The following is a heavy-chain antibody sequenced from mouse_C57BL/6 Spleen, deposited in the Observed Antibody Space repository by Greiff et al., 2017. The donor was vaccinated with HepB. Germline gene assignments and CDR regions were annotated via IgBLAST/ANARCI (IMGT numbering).Heavy chain of an antibody. CDR3: ARYPPYYSNYLYYFDY. Sequence: VQLQQSGAELVKPGASVKMSCKASGYTFTSYWITWVKQRPGQGLEWIGDIYPGSGSTNYNEKFKSKATLTVDTSSSTAYMQLRSLTSEDSAVYYCARYPPYYSNYLYYFDYWGQGTTLTVSS. D-gene: IGHD2-5*01. CDR2: IYPGSGST. J-gene: IGHJ2*01. CDR1: GYTFTSYW. V-gene: IGHV1-55*01.